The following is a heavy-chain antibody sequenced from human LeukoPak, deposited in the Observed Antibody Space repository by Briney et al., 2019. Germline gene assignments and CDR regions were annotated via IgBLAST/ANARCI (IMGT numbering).Heavy chain of an antibody. CDR3: ARGYGSGSSYYFDY. J-gene: IGHJ4*02. Sequence: ASVKASCKASGYTFTSYDINWVRQATGQGLEWMGWMNPNSGNTGYAQKFQGRVTITRNTSISTAYMELSSLRSEDTAVYYCARGYGSGSSYYFDYWGQGTLVTVSS. V-gene: IGHV1-8*03. CDR1: GYTFTSYD. CDR2: MNPNSGNT. D-gene: IGHD3-10*01.